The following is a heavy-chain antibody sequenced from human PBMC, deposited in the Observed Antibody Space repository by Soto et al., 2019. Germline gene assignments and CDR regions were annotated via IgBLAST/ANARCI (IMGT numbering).Heavy chain of an antibody. CDR1: GYTFTRYT. V-gene: IGHV1-3*01. D-gene: IGHD2-15*01. CDR3: AGGIATGQLDP. J-gene: IGHJ5*02. Sequence: QVQLVQSGAEVKKPGASVKISCKASGYTFTRYTMNWVRQAPGQRLEWMGWINPDNGNTKSSQKFQDRVIITSDTSASTAYMDLSSLRSEDTAVYYCAGGIATGQLDPWGQGTLVTVSS. CDR2: INPDNGNT.